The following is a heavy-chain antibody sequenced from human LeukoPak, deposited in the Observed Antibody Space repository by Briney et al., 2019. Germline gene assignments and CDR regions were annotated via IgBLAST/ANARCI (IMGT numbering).Heavy chain of an antibody. Sequence: PSETLSLTCTVSGVSISSSSYYWGWLRQPPGKGLEWIGSIYYSGSTYYNPSLKSRVTISVDTSKNQFSLKLSSVTAADTAVYYCARGPDLRVNYYYYYMDVWGKGTTVTVSS. CDR2: IYYSGST. V-gene: IGHV4-39*07. J-gene: IGHJ6*03. CDR3: ARGPDLRVNYYYYYMDV. D-gene: IGHD3-3*01. CDR1: GVSISSSSYY.